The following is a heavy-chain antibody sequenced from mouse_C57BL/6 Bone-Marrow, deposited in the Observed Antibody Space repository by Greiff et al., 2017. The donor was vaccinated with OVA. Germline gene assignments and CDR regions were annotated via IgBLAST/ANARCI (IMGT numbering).Heavy chain of an antibody. J-gene: IGHJ2*01. CDR3: AKGIHYYGSSPYFDY. D-gene: IGHD1-1*01. CDR2: ISSGGSYT. Sequence: DVQLVESGGDLVKPGGSLKLSCAASGFTFSSYGMSWVRQTPDKRLEWVATISSGGSYTYYPDSVKGRFTISRDNAKNTLYLQMSSLKSEDTAMYYCAKGIHYYGSSPYFDYWGQGTTLTVSS. V-gene: IGHV5-6*01. CDR1: GFTFSSYG.